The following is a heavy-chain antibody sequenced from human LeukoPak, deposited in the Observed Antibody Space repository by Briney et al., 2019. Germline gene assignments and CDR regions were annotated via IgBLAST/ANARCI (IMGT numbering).Heavy chain of an antibody. CDR1: GFTFSSYG. D-gene: IGHD3-10*01. V-gene: IGHV3-30*18. J-gene: IGHJ6*02. Sequence: PGRSLRLSCAASGFTFSSYGMHWVRQAPGKGLEWVAVISYDGSNKYYADSVKGRFTISRDNSENTLYLQMNSLRAEDTAVYYCAKDRTVLLWFGELSDGMDVWGQGATVTVSS. CDR2: ISYDGSNK. CDR3: AKDRTVLLWFGELSDGMDV.